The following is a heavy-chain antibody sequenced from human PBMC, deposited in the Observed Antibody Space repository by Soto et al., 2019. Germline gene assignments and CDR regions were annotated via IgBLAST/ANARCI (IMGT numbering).Heavy chain of an antibody. V-gene: IGHV3-20*04. CDR3: ARVRSSGWSLLNYFDY. J-gene: IGHJ4*02. CDR2: INWNGGST. D-gene: IGHD6-19*01. Sequence: EVQLVESGGGVVRPGGSLRLSCAASGFTFDDYGMSWVRQAPGKGLEWVSGINWNGGSTGYADSVKGRFTISRDNAKNCLYLPMNSLRAEDTALYYCARVRSSGWSLLNYFDYWGQRTLVTVSS. CDR1: GFTFDDYG.